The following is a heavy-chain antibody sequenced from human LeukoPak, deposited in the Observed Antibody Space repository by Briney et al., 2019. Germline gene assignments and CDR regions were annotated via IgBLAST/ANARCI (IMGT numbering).Heavy chain of an antibody. Sequence: GGSLRLSCAASGFTFDDYAMHWIRQAPGKGLEWVSGISWNSGSIGYADSVKGRFTISRDNAKNSLYLQMNSLRAEDTAVYYCARCPRPEYYYYMDVWGKGTTVTVSS. CDR2: ISWNSGSI. D-gene: IGHD1-14*01. CDR3: ARCPRPEYYYYMDV. V-gene: IGHV3-9*01. CDR1: GFTFDDYA. J-gene: IGHJ6*03.